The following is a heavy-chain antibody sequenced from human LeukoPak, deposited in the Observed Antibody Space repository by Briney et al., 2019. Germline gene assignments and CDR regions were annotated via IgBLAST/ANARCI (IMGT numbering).Heavy chain of an antibody. CDR2: FYYSGST. J-gene: IGHJ4*02. CDR1: GGSIRSSSYY. D-gene: IGHD6-19*01. CDR3: ARGSPVSSGWTFDY. Sequence: SETLSLTCTVSGGSIRSSSYYWGWIRQPPGKGLEWIGSFYYSGSTNYNPSLKSRVTISVDTSKNQFSLKLSSVTAADTAVYYCARGSPVSSGWTFDYWGQGTLVTVSS. V-gene: IGHV4-39*07.